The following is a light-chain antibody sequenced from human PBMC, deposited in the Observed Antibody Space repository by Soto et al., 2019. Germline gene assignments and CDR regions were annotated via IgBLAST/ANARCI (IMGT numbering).Light chain of an antibody. J-gene: IGKJ1*01. Sequence: DIQMTQYQSAVAASLGDRVTITCRASQSISTCLKGWQQKTGKAPTLLIYGASNLQSGVPSRFSGSGSGTDFTLTISSLQPEDFATYYCQQTYTSRPWTFGRGTKVDI. CDR1: QSISTC. CDR2: GAS. V-gene: IGKV1-39*01. CDR3: QQTYTSRPWT.